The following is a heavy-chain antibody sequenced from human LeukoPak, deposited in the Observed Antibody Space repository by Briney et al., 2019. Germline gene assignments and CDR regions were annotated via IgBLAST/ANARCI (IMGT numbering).Heavy chain of an antibody. D-gene: IGHD1-1*01. V-gene: IGHV3-7*01. J-gene: IGHJ4*02. CDR3: AREANARFDY. CDR1: GFTFSSYW. Sequence: GESLRLSCAASGFTFSSYWMSWLRQAPGKGLEWVATISQDGREKFYVDSAKGRFTVSRDNAKTSQFLQMNSLRAEDTAVYYCAREANARFDYWGQGTLVTVST. CDR2: ISQDGREK.